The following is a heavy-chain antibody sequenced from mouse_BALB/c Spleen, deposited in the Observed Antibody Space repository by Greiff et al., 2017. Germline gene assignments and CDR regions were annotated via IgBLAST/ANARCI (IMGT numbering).Heavy chain of an antibody. J-gene: IGHJ3*01. CDR2: ILPGSGST. D-gene: IGHD3-1*01. CDR1: GYTFSSYW. CDR3: ARGEQLGLRFAY. V-gene: IGHV1-9*01. Sequence: VQLQQSGAELMKPGASVKISCKATGYTFSSYWIEWVKQRPGHGLEWIGEILPGSGSTNYNEKFKGKATFTADTSSNTAYMQLSSLTSEDSAVYYCARGEQLGLRFAYWGQGTLVTVSA.